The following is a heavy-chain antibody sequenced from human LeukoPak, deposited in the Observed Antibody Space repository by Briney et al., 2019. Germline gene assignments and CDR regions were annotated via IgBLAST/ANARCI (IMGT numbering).Heavy chain of an antibody. V-gene: IGHV4-30-2*01. D-gene: IGHD6-19*01. CDR3: ARDRFVFGSSGHWFDP. CDR2: IYHSGST. Sequence: SQTLSLTCAVSGGSISSGGYSWSWIRQPPGKGLEWIGYIYHSGSTYYNPSLKSRVTISVDRSKNQFSLKLSSVTAADTAVYYCARDRFVFGSSGHWFDPWGQGTLVTVSS. J-gene: IGHJ5*02. CDR1: GGSISSGGYS.